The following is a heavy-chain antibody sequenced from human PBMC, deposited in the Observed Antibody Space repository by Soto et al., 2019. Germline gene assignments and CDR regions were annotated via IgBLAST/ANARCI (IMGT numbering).Heavy chain of an antibody. J-gene: IGHJ4*02. CDR2: INWNSGSI. D-gene: IGHD3-9*01. V-gene: IGHV3-9*01. Sequence: GGSLRLSCAASGFTFDDYAMHWVRQAPGKGLEWVSGINWNSGSIGYADSVKGRFTISRDNAKNSLYLQMNSLRAEDTALYYCAKDGNYYILTGYSPPFDFWGQGTLVTVSS. CDR3: AKDGNYYILTGYSPPFDF. CDR1: GFTFDDYA.